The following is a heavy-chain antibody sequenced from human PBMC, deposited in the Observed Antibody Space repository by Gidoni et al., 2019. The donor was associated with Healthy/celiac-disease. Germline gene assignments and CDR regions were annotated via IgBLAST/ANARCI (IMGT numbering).Heavy chain of an antibody. CDR3: ARIFTAAADYYGMDV. Sequence: QVQLQESGTGLVKPSQTLSLTCTVSGGSISSGGYYWSWIRQHPGKGLEWIGYIYYSGSTYYNPSLKSRVTISVDTSKNQFSLKLSSVTAADTAVYYCARIFTAAADYYGMDVWGQGTTVTVSS. CDR1: GGSISSGGYY. V-gene: IGHV4-31*03. J-gene: IGHJ6*02. CDR2: IYYSGST. D-gene: IGHD6-13*01.